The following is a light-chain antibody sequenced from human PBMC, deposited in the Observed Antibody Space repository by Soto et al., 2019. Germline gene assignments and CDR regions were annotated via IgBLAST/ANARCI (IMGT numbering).Light chain of an antibody. J-gene: IGKJ1*01. Sequence: EIVMTQSPATLSVSPGERATLSCRASQSVSSNLAWYQQKPGQAPRLLIYGASTRATGIPARFSGSGSGTEFTLTISSLQYEDFAVYYCQQYNNWPKTFGQGTNVEIK. CDR3: QQYNNWPKT. CDR1: QSVSSN. CDR2: GAS. V-gene: IGKV3-15*01.